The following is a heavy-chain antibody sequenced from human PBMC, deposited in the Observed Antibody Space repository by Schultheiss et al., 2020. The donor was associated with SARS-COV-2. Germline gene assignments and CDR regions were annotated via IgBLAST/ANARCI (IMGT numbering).Heavy chain of an antibody. CDR1: GGTFSSYA. CDR2: IIPIFGTA. V-gene: IGHV1-69*06. J-gene: IGHJ4*02. CDR3: AGDYYGSGSYNY. Sequence: SVKVSCKASGGTFSSYAISWVRQAPGQGLEWMGGIIPIFGTANYAQKFQGRVTITADKSTSTAYMELSSLRSEDTAVYYCAGDYYGSGSYNYWGQGTLVTVSS. D-gene: IGHD3-10*01.